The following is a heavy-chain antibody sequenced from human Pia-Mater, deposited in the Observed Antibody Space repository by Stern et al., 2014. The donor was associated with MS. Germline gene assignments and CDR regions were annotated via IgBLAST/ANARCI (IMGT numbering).Heavy chain of an antibody. CDR1: QLTFSFHA. Sequence: EDQLVESGGGLVQPGGSLRLSCAFSQLTFSFHAMSWVRQAPGKGLEWVSGISGDGAGKYYADPVHGRLTVSRENSQETAFLQLNNVRAEDTAVYYCAKGNTYFFDTSDAAPGYWGQGTLVTVSS. D-gene: IGHD3-22*01. J-gene: IGHJ1*01. CDR3: AKGNTYFFDTSDAAPGY. CDR2: ISGDGAGK. V-gene: IGHV3-23*04.